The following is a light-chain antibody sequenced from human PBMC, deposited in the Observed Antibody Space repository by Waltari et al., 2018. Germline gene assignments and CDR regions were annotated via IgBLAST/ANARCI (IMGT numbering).Light chain of an antibody. CDR1: SSNIGNNV. CDR3: AAWDDSLRGHWV. CDR2: RND. Sequence: QSVLTQPPSASATPGQGVIISCSGSSSNIGNNVVNWYQQLPGKAPKRLIYRNDQRPSGVPARFSGSKSGTSASLAINGLQSEDEADYYCAAWDDSLRGHWVFGGGTKVTVL. J-gene: IGLJ3*02. V-gene: IGLV1-44*01.